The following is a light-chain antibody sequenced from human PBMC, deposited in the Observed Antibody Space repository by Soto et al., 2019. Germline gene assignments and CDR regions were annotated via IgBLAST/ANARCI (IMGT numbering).Light chain of an antibody. Sequence: AIRMTQSPSSFSASTGDRVTMTCRASQGISSYLAWYQQKPGKAPKLLIYAASTLQSGVPSRFSGSGSGTDFTFTISSLQPEDIATYYCQQYDNFPRAINFGQGTRLEIK. CDR1: QGISSY. CDR3: QQYDNFPRAIN. CDR2: AAS. V-gene: IGKV1-8*01. J-gene: IGKJ5*01.